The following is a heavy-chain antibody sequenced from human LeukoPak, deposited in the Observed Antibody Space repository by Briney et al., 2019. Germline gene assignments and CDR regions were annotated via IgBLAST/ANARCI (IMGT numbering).Heavy chain of an antibody. V-gene: IGHV4-59*01. Sequence: PSETLSLTCTVSGGSINSYYWNWIRQPPGKGLEWIGYIYYSGNSNYNPSLKSRVTMPVDTSKNQFSLKLSSVTAADTAVYYCAKWEESENTFDIWGQGTMVTVFS. CDR2: IYYSGNS. CDR3: AKWEESENTFDI. D-gene: IGHD1-26*01. CDR1: GGSINSYY. J-gene: IGHJ3*02.